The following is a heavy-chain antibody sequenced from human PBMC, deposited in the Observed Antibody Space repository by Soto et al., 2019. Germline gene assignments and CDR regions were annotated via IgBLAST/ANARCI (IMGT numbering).Heavy chain of an antibody. CDR1: GFTFDDYA. Sequence: EVQLVESGGGLVQPGRSLRLSCAASGFTFDDYAMHWVRQAPGKGLEWVSGISWNSGSIGYADSVKGRFTISRDNAKNSLYLQMNSLRAEDTALYYCAKDRWDTAYDYSMDVWGQGTTVTVSS. D-gene: IGHD5-18*01. CDR3: AKDRWDTAYDYSMDV. V-gene: IGHV3-9*01. J-gene: IGHJ6*02. CDR2: ISWNSGSI.